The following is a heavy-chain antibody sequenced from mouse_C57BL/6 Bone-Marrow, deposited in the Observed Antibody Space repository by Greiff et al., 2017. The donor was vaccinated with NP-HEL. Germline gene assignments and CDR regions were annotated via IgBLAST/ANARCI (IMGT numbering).Heavy chain of an antibody. CDR3: ARRWIYYGYEAY. Sequence: QVQLQQSGAELARPGASVKLSCKASGYTFTSYGISWVKQRTGQGLEWIGEIYPRSGNTYYNEKFKGKATLTADKSSSTAYMELRSLTSEDSAVYFWARRWIYYGYEAYWGQGTLVTVSA. CDR1: GYTFTSYG. J-gene: IGHJ3*01. CDR2: IYPRSGNT. V-gene: IGHV1-81*01. D-gene: IGHD2-2*01.